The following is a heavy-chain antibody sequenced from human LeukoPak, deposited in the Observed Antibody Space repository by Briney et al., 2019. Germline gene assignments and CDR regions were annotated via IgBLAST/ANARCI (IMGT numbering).Heavy chain of an antibody. V-gene: IGHV1-18*01. D-gene: IGHD3-3*01. CDR2: ISAYNGNT. J-gene: IGHJ3*02. CDR3: ARDAGYDFWSGYYDAFDI. Sequence: ASVKVSCKASGYSFTSYGIGWVRQAPGQGLEWMGWISAYNGNTNYAQKLQGRVTMTTDTPTSTAYMELRSLRSDDTAVYYCARDAGYDFWSGYYDAFDIWGQGTMVTVSS. CDR1: GYSFTSYG.